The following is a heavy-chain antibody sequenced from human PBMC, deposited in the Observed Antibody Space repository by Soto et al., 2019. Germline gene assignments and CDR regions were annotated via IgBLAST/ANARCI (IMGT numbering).Heavy chain of an antibody. D-gene: IGHD6-19*01. CDR3: ARQAREWLVPIYYYMDV. Sequence: PSETLSLTCTVSGGSISSYYWSWIRQPPGKGLEWIGYIYYSGSTNYNPSLKSRVTISVDTSKNQFSLKLSSVTAADTAVYYCARQAREWLVPIYYYMDVWGKGTTVTVSS. CDR1: GGSISSYY. V-gene: IGHV4-59*01. J-gene: IGHJ6*03. CDR2: IYYSGST.